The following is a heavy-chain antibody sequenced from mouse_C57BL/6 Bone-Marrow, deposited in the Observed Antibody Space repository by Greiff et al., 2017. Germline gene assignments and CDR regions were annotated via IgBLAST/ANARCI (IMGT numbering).Heavy chain of an antibody. J-gene: IGHJ3*01. D-gene: IGHD2-12*01. Sequence: QVQLKESGAELARPGASVKMSCKASGYTFLSYTMPWVNQRPDQGLDWIGYIIPSGGYTKDNQSFKDKATLTADKSSSTAYMQLSSLTSEDSAVYYCARFLYDVGFAYWGQGTLVTVSA. CDR1: GYTFLSYT. V-gene: IGHV1-4*01. CDR2: IIPSGGYT. CDR3: ARFLYDVGFAY.